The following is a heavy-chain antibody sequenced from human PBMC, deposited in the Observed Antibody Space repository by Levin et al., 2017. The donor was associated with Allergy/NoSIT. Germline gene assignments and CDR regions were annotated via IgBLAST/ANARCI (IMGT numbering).Heavy chain of an antibody. D-gene: IGHD3-22*01. J-gene: IGHJ5*02. V-gene: IGHV3-48*01. Sequence: GGSLRLSCAASGFTFSSYSMNWVRQAPGKGLEWVSYISSSSSTIYYADSVKGRFTISRDNAKNSLYLQMNSLRAEDTAVYYCARTTDPVNYYDSSGYHPWGQGTLVTVSS. CDR3: ARTTDPVNYYDSSGYHP. CDR1: GFTFSSYS. CDR2: ISSSSSTI.